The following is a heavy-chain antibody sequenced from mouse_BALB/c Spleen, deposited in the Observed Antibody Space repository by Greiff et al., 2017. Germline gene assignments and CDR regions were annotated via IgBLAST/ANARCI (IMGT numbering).Heavy chain of an antibody. CDR2: INPSTGYT. Sequence: VQLQQSGAELAKPGASVKMSCKASGYTFTSYWMHWVNQRPGQGLEWIGYINPSTGYTEYNQKFKDKATLTADKSSSTAYMQLSSLTSEDSAVYYCARVGTSWAMDYWGQGTSVTVSS. D-gene: IGHD4-1*01. CDR3: ARVGTSWAMDY. V-gene: IGHV1-7*01. J-gene: IGHJ4*01. CDR1: GYTFTSYW.